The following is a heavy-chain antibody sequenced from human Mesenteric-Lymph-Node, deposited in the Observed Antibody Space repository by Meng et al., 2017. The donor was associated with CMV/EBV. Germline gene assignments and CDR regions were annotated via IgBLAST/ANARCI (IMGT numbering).Heavy chain of an antibody. D-gene: IGHD5-12*01. J-gene: IGHJ4*02. CDR2: INLYSGAT. CDR1: GHTFTGYY. CDR3: AEGNSGYNFDF. V-gene: IGHV1-2*02. Sequence: ASVKVSCKPSGHTFTGYYMHWVRQAPGQGLEWMGWINLYSGATDYAQKFQGRVSPTRDASISTAYMALSRLRSDDTAVYFCAEGNSGYNFDFWGQGTLVTVSS.